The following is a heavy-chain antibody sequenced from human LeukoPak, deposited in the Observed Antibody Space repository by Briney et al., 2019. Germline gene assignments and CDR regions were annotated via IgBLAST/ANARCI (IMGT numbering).Heavy chain of an antibody. D-gene: IGHD3-22*01. Sequence: SVKVSCKASGGTFTSHGFSWVRQAPGQGLEWMGGIIPIFGTTNYAQKFQGRVTITTDDSTSTGYMELSSLRSEDTAVYYCARRWPHSSGYYLFDYWGQGTLVTVSS. CDR1: GGTFTSHG. J-gene: IGHJ4*02. CDR2: IIPIFGTT. V-gene: IGHV1-69*05. CDR3: ARRWPHSSGYYLFDY.